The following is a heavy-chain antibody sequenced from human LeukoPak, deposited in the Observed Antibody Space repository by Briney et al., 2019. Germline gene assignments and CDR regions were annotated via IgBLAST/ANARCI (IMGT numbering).Heavy chain of an antibody. D-gene: IGHD6-19*01. CDR3: AKDRSSGWYGPVEIDY. CDR2: ISGSGGST. V-gene: IGHV3-23*01. CDR1: GFTFSSYA. Sequence: GGSLRLSCAASGFTFSSYAMSWVRQAPGKGLEWVSAISGSGGSTYYADSVKGRFTISRDNSKNTPYLQMNSLRAEDTAVYYCAKDRSSGWYGPVEIDYWGQGTLVTVSS. J-gene: IGHJ4*02.